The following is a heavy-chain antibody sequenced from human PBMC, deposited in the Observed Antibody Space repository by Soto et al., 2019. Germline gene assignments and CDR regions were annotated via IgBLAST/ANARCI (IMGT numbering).Heavy chain of an antibody. V-gene: IGHV3-48*02. CDR1: GFTFSSYS. D-gene: IGHD2-2*01. CDR2: ISSSSSTI. CDR3: ARDRRGQYEYYYYGMDV. Sequence: GGSLRLSCAASGFTFSSYSMNWVRQAPGKGLEWVSYISSSSSTIYYADSVKGRFTISRDNAKNSLYLQMNSLRDEDTAVYYCARDRRGQYEYYYYGMDVWGQGTTVTVSS. J-gene: IGHJ6*02.